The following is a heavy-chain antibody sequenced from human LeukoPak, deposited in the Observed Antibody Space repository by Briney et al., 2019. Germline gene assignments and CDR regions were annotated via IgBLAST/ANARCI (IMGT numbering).Heavy chain of an antibody. Sequence: GGSLRLSCAASGFTFSSYGMHWVRQAPGKGLEWVAVIWYDGSNKYYADSVKGRFTISRDNSKNTLYLQMNSLRAEDTAVYYCAKVRSSGWIYYFDYWGQGTLVTVYS. CDR1: GFTFSSYG. V-gene: IGHV3-33*06. CDR3: AKVRSSGWIYYFDY. D-gene: IGHD6-19*01. CDR2: IWYDGSNK. J-gene: IGHJ4*02.